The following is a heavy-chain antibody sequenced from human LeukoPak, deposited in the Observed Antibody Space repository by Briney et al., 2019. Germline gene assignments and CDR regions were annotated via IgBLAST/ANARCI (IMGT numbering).Heavy chain of an antibody. V-gene: IGHV4-4*02. CDR3: ASLAVGAPFDY. CDR2: IYHSGST. CDR1: GGSISSNNW. D-gene: IGHD1-26*01. J-gene: IGHJ4*02. Sequence: SGTLSLTCAVSGGSISSNNWWWSWVRQLPGKGLEWIGEIYHSGSTNYNPSLKSRVTISVDKTKNQFSLKLSSVTAADTAVYYCASLAVGAPFDYWGQGILVTVSS.